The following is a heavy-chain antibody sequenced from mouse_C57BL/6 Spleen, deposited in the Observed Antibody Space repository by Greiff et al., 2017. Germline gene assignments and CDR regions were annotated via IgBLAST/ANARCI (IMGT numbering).Heavy chain of an antibody. J-gene: IGHJ2*01. CDR3: AREEGYDVYYFDY. Sequence: QVQLQQPGAELVKPGASVKLSCKASGYTFTSYWMHWVKQRPGQGLEWIGMIHPNSGSTNYNEKFKSKATLTVDKSSSTAYMQLSSLTSEDSAVYCCAREEGYDVYYFDYWGQGTTLTVSS. CDR2: IHPNSGST. D-gene: IGHD2-2*01. CDR1: GYTFTSYW. V-gene: IGHV1-64*01.